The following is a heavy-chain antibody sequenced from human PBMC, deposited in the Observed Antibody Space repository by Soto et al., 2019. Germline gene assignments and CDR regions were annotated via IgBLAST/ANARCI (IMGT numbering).Heavy chain of an antibody. D-gene: IGHD2-2*01. V-gene: IGHV1-18*01. Sequence: ASVKVSCKASGYTFTSYGISWVRQAPGQGLEWMGWISAYNGNTNYAQKLQGRVTMTTDTSTSTAYMELRSLRSDDTAVYYCARDPPDIVVVPAAMVPLHWGQGTLVTVSS. CDR3: ARDPPDIVVVPAAMVPLH. J-gene: IGHJ4*02. CDR1: GYTFTSYG. CDR2: ISAYNGNT.